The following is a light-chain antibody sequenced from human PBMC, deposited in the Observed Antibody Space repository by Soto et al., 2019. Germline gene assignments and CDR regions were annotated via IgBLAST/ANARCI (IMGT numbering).Light chain of an antibody. V-gene: IGKV1-5*01. CDR3: QQVYGHPPA. CDR2: GAS. Sequence: DIQMTQSPSTLSGSVGDRVTTTCRASQTISSWLAWYQQKPGKAPSLLMYGASTLQSGVPSRFSGSGSGTEFTLTISSLQPEDVATYFCQQVYGHPPAFGPGTRLEI. CDR1: QTISSW. J-gene: IGKJ5*01.